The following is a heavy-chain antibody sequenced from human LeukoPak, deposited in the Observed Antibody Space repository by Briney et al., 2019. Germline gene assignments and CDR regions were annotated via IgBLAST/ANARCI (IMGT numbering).Heavy chain of an antibody. Sequence: ASETLSLTCTVSGGSIGSFYWSWIRQPAGKGLEWIGRIYTSGSTNYNPSLKSRVTISVDTSKNQFSLKLSSVTAADTAVYYCAGGSSSWYGADAFDIWGQGTMVTVSS. CDR1: GGSIGSFY. J-gene: IGHJ3*02. D-gene: IGHD6-13*01. V-gene: IGHV4-4*07. CDR3: AGGSSSWYGADAFDI. CDR2: IYTSGST.